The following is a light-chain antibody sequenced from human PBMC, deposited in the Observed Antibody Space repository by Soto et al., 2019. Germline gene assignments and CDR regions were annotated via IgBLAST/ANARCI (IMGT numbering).Light chain of an antibody. Sequence: EIVMTQSPATLSVSPGERATLSCRASQSITNNLAWFQQKPGQAPRLLIYDTSIRATGIPARFSGSGSGTEFSLTISSRQSEDFAVYYCQQYKTWPRTFGQGTKVEI. CDR1: QSITNN. V-gene: IGKV3-15*01. CDR2: DTS. J-gene: IGKJ1*01. CDR3: QQYKTWPRT.